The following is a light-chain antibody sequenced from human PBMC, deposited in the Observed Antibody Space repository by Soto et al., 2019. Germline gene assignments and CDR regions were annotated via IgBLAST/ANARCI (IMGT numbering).Light chain of an antibody. J-gene: IGLJ3*02. CDR2: EVN. CDR3: SSYTTSSTLV. V-gene: IGLV2-14*01. Sequence: QSALTQPASVSGSPGQSITISCTGTSSDVGGYNYVSWYQHHPGKAPKLIIYEVNNRPSGVSNCFSGSKSGNTASLTISGLQAEDEADYYCSSYTTSSTLVFGGGTKLTVL. CDR1: SSDVGGYNY.